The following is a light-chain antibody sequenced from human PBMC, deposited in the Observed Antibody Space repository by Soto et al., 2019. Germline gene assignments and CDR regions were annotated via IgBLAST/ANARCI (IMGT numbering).Light chain of an antibody. CDR1: QDIRTY. V-gene: IGKV1-39*01. CDR2: SAS. J-gene: IGKJ2*01. Sequence: DIQMTQSPSSLSASVGDTVTITCQASQDIRTYLNWYQQKPGRAPKLLIHSASALPSGVPSRFSGSGSGTEFTLTMSGLQPEDFASYYCQQGHSTPYTFGQGTKVDIK. CDR3: QQGHSTPYT.